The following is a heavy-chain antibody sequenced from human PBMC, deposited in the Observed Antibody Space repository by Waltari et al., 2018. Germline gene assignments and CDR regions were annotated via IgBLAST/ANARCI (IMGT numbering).Heavy chain of an antibody. D-gene: IGHD3-10*01. CDR1: GGSISSYY. CDR3: ARSRITMVREYYYYYMDV. Sequence: QVQLQESGPGLVKPSETLSLTCTVSGGSISSYYWSWIRQPPGKGLEWIGYIYYSGSTNYNPSLKSRVTISVDTSKNQFSLKLSSVTAADTAVYYCARSRITMVREYYYYYMDVWGKGTTVTVSS. CDR2: IYYSGST. J-gene: IGHJ6*03. V-gene: IGHV4-59*01.